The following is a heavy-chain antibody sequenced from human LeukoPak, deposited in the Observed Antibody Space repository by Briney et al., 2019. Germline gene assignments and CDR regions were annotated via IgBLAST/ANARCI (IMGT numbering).Heavy chain of an antibody. Sequence: PSETLSLTCTVSGGSISSGGYYWSWIRQPPGKGLEWIGYIYHSGSTYYNPSLKSRVTISVDRSKNQFSLKLSSVTAADTAVYYCATYYGSGLDYFDYWGQGTLVTVSS. CDR1: GGSISSGGYY. D-gene: IGHD3-10*01. J-gene: IGHJ4*02. CDR2: IYHSGST. V-gene: IGHV4-30-2*01. CDR3: ATYYGSGLDYFDY.